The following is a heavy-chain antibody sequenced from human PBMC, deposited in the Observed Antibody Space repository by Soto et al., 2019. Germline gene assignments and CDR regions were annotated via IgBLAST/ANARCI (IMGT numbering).Heavy chain of an antibody. V-gene: IGHV4-59*01. CDR1: GGSISSYY. CDR3: ARSYSNNYYYYYYMAV. J-gene: IGHJ6*03. Sequence: SETLSLSCTASGGSISSYYWSWIRQPPGKGLEWIGYIYYSGSTNYNPSLKSRVTISVDTSKNQFSLKLSSVTAADTAVYYCARSYSNNYYYYYYMAVWGKGTTVTVS. CDR2: IYYSGST. D-gene: IGHD4-4*01.